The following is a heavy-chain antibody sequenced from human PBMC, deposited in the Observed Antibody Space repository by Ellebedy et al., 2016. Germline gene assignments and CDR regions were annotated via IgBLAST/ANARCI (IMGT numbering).Heavy chain of an antibody. CDR2: IYGNDDK. CDR1: GFSLSTSGVT. D-gene: IGHD4-17*01. V-gene: IGHV2-5*01. CDR3: VHRTTVTSVDY. J-gene: IGHJ4*02. Sequence: SGPTLVKPTQTLTLTCTFSGFSLSTSGVTVGWVRQPPGRAPEWLAFIYGNDDKRYSPSLKSRLTITKDTSKNQVVLTVTNMDPVDTATYYCVHRTTVTSVDYWGQGTLVTVSS.